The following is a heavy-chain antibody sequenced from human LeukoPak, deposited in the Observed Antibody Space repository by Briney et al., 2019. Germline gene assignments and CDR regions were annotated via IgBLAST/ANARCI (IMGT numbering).Heavy chain of an antibody. Sequence: ASVKVSCKASGYTFTSYAMHWVRQAPGQRLEWMGWINAGNGNTKYSQKFQGRVTMTRDTSTSTVYVELSSLRSEDTVVYYCAREGDGYKNFDYWGQGTLVTVSS. D-gene: IGHD5-24*01. CDR3: AREGDGYKNFDY. J-gene: IGHJ4*02. V-gene: IGHV1-3*01. CDR2: INAGNGNT. CDR1: GYTFTSYA.